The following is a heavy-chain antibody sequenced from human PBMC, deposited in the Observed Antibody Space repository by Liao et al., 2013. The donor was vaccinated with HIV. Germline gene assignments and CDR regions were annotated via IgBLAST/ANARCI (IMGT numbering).Heavy chain of an antibody. CDR2: IDYSGST. D-gene: IGHD5-18*01. J-gene: IGHJ6*03. CDR1: GGSISSYY. CDR3: ARENGYSYGSYYYYYYMDV. Sequence: QVQLQQWGAGLLKPSETLSLTCTVSGGSISSYYWSWIRQPPGKGLEWIGYIDYSGSTNYNPSLMSRVTISVDTSKNQFSLKLSSVTAADTAVYYCARENGYSYGSYYYYYYMDVWGKGTTVTVSS. V-gene: IGHV4-59*01.